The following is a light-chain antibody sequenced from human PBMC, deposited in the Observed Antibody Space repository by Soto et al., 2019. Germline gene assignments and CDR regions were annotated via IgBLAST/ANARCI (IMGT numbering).Light chain of an antibody. V-gene: IGLV2-8*01. J-gene: IGLJ2*01. CDR2: EVT. CDR1: NTDVGGYNY. Sequence: QSALTQPPSASGSPGQSVTISCTGTNTDVGGYNYVSWYQQHPGQVPKLMIYEVTKRPSGVPDRFSGSKSGNTASLTVSGLQADDEADYYCISYTGSDTLVFGGGTQLTVL. CDR3: ISYTGSDTLV.